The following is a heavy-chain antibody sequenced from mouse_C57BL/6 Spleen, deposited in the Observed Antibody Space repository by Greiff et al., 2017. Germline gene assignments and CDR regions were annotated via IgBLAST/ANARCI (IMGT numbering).Heavy chain of an antibody. D-gene: IGHD2-4*01. CDR2: ISDGGSYT. V-gene: IGHV5-4*01. CDR3: ARDDYEFDY. J-gene: IGHJ3*01. Sequence: EVKLVESGGGLVKPGGSLKLSCAASGFTFSSYAMSWVRQTPEKRLEWVATISDGGSYTYYPDNVKGRFTISRDNAKNNLYLQRSHLKSEDTAMYDWARDDYEFDYWGQGTLVTVSA. CDR1: GFTFSSYA.